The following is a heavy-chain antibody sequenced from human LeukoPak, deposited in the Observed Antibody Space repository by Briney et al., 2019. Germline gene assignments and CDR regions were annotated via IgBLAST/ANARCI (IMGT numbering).Heavy chain of an antibody. D-gene: IGHD3-3*01. J-gene: IGHJ3*02. CDR2: IYTSGST. CDR1: GGSISSGSYY. Sequence: PSQTLSLTCTVSGGSISSGSYYWSWIWQPAGEGLEWIGRIYTSGSTNYNPSLKSRVTISVDTSKNQFSLKLSSVTAADTAMYYCARQGQGYDFWSSRGDAFDIWGQGTMVTVSS. CDR3: ARQGQGYDFWSSRGDAFDI. V-gene: IGHV4-61*02.